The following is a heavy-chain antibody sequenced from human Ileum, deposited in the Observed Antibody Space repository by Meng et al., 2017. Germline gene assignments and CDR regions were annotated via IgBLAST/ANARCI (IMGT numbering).Heavy chain of an antibody. CDR2: ISWDGGST. D-gene: IGHD6-19*01. CDR1: GFTFDDYT. CDR3: AKDIIHIAVAGTSGDNWSDP. Sequence: GESLKISCAASGFTFDDYTMHWVRQAPGKGLEWVSLISWDGGSTYYADSVKGRFTISRDNSKNSLYLQMNSLRAEDTALYYCAKDIIHIAVAGTSGDNWSDPWGQGTLVTVSS. V-gene: IGHV3-43*01. J-gene: IGHJ5*02.